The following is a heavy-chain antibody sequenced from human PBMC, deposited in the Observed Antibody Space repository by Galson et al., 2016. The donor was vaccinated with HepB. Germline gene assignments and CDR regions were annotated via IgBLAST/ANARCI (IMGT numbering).Heavy chain of an antibody. Sequence: SLRLSCATSGFTFDIYGMHWVRQSPGKGLEWVAAIAFDGSTQAYGESVKGRFTISRDNARKTVSIQMTGLRDEDTANYFCAREGGPFDAFDVWGQGTMVTVAS. D-gene: IGHD3-16*01. J-gene: IGHJ3*01. CDR2: IAFDGSTQ. CDR3: AREGGPFDAFDV. CDR1: GFTFDIYG. V-gene: IGHV3-30*03.